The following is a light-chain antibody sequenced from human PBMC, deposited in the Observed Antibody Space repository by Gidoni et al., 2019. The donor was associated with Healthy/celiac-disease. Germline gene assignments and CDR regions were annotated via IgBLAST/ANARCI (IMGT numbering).Light chain of an antibody. Sequence: ELVLPQSPGTLSLSPGERATLSCRASPSVSSSYLAWYQQKPGQAPRLLSYGASSRATGIPDRFSGSGSGTDFTLTISRLEPEDFAVYYCQQYGSSPRTFGQGTKVEIK. V-gene: IGKV3-20*01. CDR2: GAS. J-gene: IGKJ1*01. CDR3: QQYGSSPRT. CDR1: PSVSSSY.